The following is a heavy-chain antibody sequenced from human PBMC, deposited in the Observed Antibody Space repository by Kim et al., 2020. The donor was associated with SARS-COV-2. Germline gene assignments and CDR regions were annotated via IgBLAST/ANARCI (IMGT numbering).Heavy chain of an antibody. J-gene: IGHJ4*02. V-gene: IGHV3-30*01. D-gene: IGHD5-18*01. Sequence: ADPVNGRFTISRDNSKTTLYLQMNSLRAEDTAVYYCARDHTAMVREALDYWGQGTLVTVSS. CDR3: ARDHTAMVREALDY.